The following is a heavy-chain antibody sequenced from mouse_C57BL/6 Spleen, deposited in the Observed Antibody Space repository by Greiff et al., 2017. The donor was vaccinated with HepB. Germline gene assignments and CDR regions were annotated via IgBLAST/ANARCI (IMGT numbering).Heavy chain of an antibody. CDR1: GFTFSSYG. Sequence: SGGDLVKPGGSLKLSCAASGFTFSSYGMSWVRQTPDKRLEWVATISSGSSYTYYPDSVKGRFTISRDSAKNTLYLQMSSLESEDTAMYYCARHTDYLDYWGQGTTLTVSS. V-gene: IGHV5-6*01. CDR3: ARHTDYLDY. J-gene: IGHJ2*01. CDR2: ISSGSSYT.